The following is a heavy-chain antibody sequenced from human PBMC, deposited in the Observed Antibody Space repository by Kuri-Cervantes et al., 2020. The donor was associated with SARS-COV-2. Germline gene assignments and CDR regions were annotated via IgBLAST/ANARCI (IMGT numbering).Heavy chain of an antibody. D-gene: IGHD6-19*01. CDR1: GYSFTSYW. J-gene: IGHJ4*02. CDR2: VMPALGMP. CDR3: ASDGVSGSLSLDF. V-gene: IGHV1-69*10. Sequence: GGSLRLSCKGSGYSFTSYWIGWVRQMPGKGLEWMGGVMPALGMPNYAQKFRDRVTITADTSTATAFLELSGLKSEDTALYYCASDGVSGSLSLDFWGQGTLVTVSS.